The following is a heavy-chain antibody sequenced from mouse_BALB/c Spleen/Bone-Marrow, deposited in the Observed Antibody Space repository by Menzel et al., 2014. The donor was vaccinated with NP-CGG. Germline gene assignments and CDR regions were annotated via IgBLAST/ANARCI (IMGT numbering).Heavy chain of an antibody. CDR1: GYTFTSYW. V-gene: IGHV1-7*01. CDR2: INPSTGYT. D-gene: IGHD1-1*01. J-gene: IGHJ4*01. Sequence: QVQLQQSGAELAKPGASVKMSCKASGYTFTSYWMHWVKQRPGQGLEWIGYINPSTGYTEYNQKFKDKATLTADKSSSTAYMQLSSLTSEDSAVYYCARPITTVDYAMDYWGQGTSVTVSS. CDR3: ARPITTVDYAMDY.